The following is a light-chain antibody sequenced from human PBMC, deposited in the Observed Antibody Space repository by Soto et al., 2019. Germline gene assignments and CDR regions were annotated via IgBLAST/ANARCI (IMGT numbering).Light chain of an antibody. V-gene: IGLV2-14*03. Sequence: QSALTQPASMSGSPGQSIAISCTGTSSDVGGYNYVSWYQQHPGKAPKLMIYDVTTRPSGVSNRFSGSKSGNTAALTISGLQAEDEADYYCSSYTSDTTGVFGTGTKLTVL. CDR3: SSYTSDTTGV. CDR1: SSDVGGYNY. J-gene: IGLJ1*01. CDR2: DVT.